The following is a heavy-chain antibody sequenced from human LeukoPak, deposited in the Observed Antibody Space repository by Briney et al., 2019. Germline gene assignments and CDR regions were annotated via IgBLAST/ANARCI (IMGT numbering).Heavy chain of an antibody. CDR3: AREDRQHSILFDY. CDR1: GFTFSSNW. V-gene: IGHV3-7*01. Sequence: GGSLRLSCAASGFTFSSNWMSWVRQAPGKGLEWVANIKQDGSEKYYVDSVKGRFTISRDNAKSSLYLQMNSLRVEDTAVYYCAREDRQHSILFDYWGQGALVTVSS. J-gene: IGHJ4*02. CDR2: IKQDGSEK. D-gene: IGHD3-22*01.